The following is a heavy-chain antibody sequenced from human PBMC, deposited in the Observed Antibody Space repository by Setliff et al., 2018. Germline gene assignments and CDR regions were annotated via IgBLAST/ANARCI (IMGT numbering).Heavy chain of an antibody. Sequence: SETLSLTCAVYGGSFSTYFWSWIRQPPGRGLEWIGEINHYGSTKYKSSLRGRVTISLDTAENQFSLKLTSVTAADTAVYYCARTLSGYLSYFDSWGQGTLVTVSS. CDR3: ARTLSGYLSYFDS. J-gene: IGHJ4*02. V-gene: IGHV4-34*01. CDR1: GGSFSTYF. D-gene: IGHD5-12*01. CDR2: INHYGST.